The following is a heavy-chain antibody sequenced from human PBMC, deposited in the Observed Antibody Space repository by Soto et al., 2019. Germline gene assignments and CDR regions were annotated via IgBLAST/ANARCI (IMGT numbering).Heavy chain of an antibody. CDR1: GYTFTDYY. CDR3: ARARPPFNWFDR. D-gene: IGHD6-6*01. V-gene: IGHV1-2*02. CDR2: INLNSGDT. J-gene: IGHJ5*02. Sequence: RASVKVSCKASGYTFTDYYMEWVRQAPGQGLEWMGWINLNSGDTNFAQQFQGRVTMTRDTSITTAYMDLTRLTSDDTAAYYCARARPPFNWFDRWGQGTLVTVSS.